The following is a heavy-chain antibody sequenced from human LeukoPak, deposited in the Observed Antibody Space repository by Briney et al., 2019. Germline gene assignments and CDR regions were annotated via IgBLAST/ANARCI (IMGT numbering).Heavy chain of an antibody. CDR3: ARETVVVTAGNWFDP. D-gene: IGHD2-21*02. J-gene: IGHJ5*02. CDR2: IIPILGIA. V-gene: IGHV1-69*04. CDR1: GGTFSSYA. Sequence: GASVKVSCKASGGTFSSYAIGWVRQAPGQGLEWMGRIIPILGIANYAQKFQGRVTITADKSTSTAYMELISLRSEDTAVYYCARETVVVTAGNWFDPWGQGTLVTVSS.